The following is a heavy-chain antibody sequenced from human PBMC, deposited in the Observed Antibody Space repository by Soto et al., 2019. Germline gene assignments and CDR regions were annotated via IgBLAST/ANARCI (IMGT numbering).Heavy chain of an antibody. D-gene: IGHD3-16*02. CDR3: ARDDYVWGSYRSHAFDI. J-gene: IGHJ3*02. Sequence: SETLSLTCTGSGGSISSYYWSWIRQPPGKGLEWIGYIYYSGSTNYNPSLKSRVTISVDTSKNQFSLKLSSVTAADTAVYYCARDDYVWGSYRSHAFDIWGQGTMVTVSS. CDR2: IYYSGST. CDR1: GGSISSYY. V-gene: IGHV4-59*01.